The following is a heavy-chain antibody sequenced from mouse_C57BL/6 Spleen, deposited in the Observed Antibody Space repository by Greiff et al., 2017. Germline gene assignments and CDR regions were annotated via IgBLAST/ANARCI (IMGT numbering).Heavy chain of an antibody. J-gene: IGHJ1*03. CDR3: AREPYYYGSRSWYFDV. CDR2: INPNNGGT. CDR1: GYTFTDYN. D-gene: IGHD1-1*01. Sequence: EVQLQESGPELVKPGASVKMSCKASGYTFTDYNMHWVKQSHGKSLEWIGYINPNNGGTSYNQKFKGKATLTVNKSSSTAYMELRSLTSEDSAVYYCAREPYYYGSRSWYFDVWGTGTTVTVSS. V-gene: IGHV1-22*01.